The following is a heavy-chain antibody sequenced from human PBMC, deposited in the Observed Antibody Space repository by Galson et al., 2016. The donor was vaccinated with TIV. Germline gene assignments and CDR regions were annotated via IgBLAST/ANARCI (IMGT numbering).Heavy chain of an antibody. CDR2: IWYDGSDK. J-gene: IGHJ4*02. D-gene: IGHD4-17*01. CDR1: GFTFSAFG. Sequence: SLRLSCAASGFTFSAFGMHWVRQAPGKGLEWVAVIWYDGSDKHYADSVKGRFTISRDNSKNTLYLQMNSLRAEDTAVYYCARDPRLYGDYSLGYFDFRGQGTLVTVSS. V-gene: IGHV3-33*01. CDR3: ARDPRLYGDYSLGYFDF.